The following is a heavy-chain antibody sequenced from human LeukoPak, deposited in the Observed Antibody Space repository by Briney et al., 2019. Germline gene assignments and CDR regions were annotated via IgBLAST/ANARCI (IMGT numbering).Heavy chain of an antibody. CDR1: GDSVSSNSAT. D-gene: IGHD1/OR15-1a*01. V-gene: IGHV6-1*01. CDR2: TYYRSKWYN. CDR3: AGGGGTFDY. Sequence: SQTLSLTCGISGDSVSSNSATWNWIRQSPSRGLEWLGRTYYRSKWYNDYAVSVKSRITVNPDTSKNQFSLLLNSVTPEDTAVSYCAGGGGTFDYWGQGTLVTVSS. J-gene: IGHJ4*02.